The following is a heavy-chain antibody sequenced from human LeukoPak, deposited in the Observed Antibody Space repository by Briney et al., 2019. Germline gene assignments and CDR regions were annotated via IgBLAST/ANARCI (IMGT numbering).Heavy chain of an antibody. CDR2: VNPNGGGT. Sequence: ASVKVSCKASGYTFTGYYMHWVRQAPGQGLEWMGWVNPNGGGTNYAQKFQGRVTMTRDTSISTAYMELSRLRSDDTAVYYCARRTTDQYDFWSGYYYYWGQGTLVTVSS. D-gene: IGHD3-3*01. CDR1: GYTFTGYY. CDR3: ARRTTDQYDFWSGYYYY. J-gene: IGHJ4*02. V-gene: IGHV1-2*02.